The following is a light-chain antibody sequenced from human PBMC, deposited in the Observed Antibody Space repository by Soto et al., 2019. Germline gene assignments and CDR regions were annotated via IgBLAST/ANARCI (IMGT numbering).Light chain of an antibody. CDR1: QSISSW. Sequence: DIQMTQSPSTLSASVGDRVTITCRASQSISSWLAWYQQKPGKAPKLLIYKASSLESGLPSRFSGSGSGTEFTLTISSLQPDDFATYYCQQYNSYWWTFGQGTKVEIK. J-gene: IGKJ1*01. CDR3: QQYNSYWWT. CDR2: KAS. V-gene: IGKV1-5*03.